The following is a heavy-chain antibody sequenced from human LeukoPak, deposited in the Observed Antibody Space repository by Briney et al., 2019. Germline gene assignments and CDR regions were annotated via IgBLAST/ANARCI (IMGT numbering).Heavy chain of an antibody. D-gene: IGHD2/OR15-2a*01. V-gene: IGHV1-2*02. CDR3: ARATTPGGYYYIY. CDR1: GFTFTAYY. CDR2: INPNSGGT. J-gene: IGHJ4*02. Sequence: ASVKVSCKASGFTFTAYYMHWVRQAPGQGLEWMGWINPNSGGTNYAQKFQDRVTMTRDTSISTVYMELSRLRSDDTAVYYCARATTPGGYYYIYWGQETLVTVSS.